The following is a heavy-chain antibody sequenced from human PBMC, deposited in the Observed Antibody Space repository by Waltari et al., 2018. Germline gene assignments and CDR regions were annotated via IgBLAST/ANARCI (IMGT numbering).Heavy chain of an antibody. J-gene: IGHJ4*02. CDR2: MNSDGSST. V-gene: IGHV3-74*01. CDR3: ARGYGRGTMTNIY. CDR1: GFTFSSYW. D-gene: IGHD3-22*01. Sequence: EVQLVESGGGLVQPGGSLRLSCAASGFTFSSYWMHWVRQAPGKGLVWGSRMNSDGSSTSYADSVKGRFTISRDNAKNTLYLQMNSLRAEDTAVYYCARGYGRGTMTNIYWGQGTLVTVSS.